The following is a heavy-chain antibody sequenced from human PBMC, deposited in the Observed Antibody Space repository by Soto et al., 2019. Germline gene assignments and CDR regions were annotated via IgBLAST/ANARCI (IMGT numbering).Heavy chain of an antibody. CDR2: IYYTGSP. Sequence: PSETLSLTCTVSGGSISSGDYYWNWIRQPPGKGLEWIGYIYYTGSPYYNPSLKSRVTISVDTSKNQFSLKLSSVTAADTAVYYCARGPSGYFEYYGEGNMVTVSS. D-gene: IGHD2-15*01. J-gene: IGHJ4*02. CDR1: GGSISSGDYY. CDR3: ARGPSGYFEY. V-gene: IGHV4-30-4*01.